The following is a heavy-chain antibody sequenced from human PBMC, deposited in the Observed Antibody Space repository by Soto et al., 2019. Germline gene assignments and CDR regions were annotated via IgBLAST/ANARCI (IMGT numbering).Heavy chain of an antibody. Sequence: LSLTCSGSGASVTSPEHYWTWIRQSPGKGLEWIGYIYYGGSTVYNPSLKGRSTVSLDTSKNQFSLNLTSVTAADTAVYFCARGRYCFSGHCSPNWSHPSGQATL. D-gene: IGHD2-15*01. CDR1: GASVTSPEHY. J-gene: IGHJ5*02. V-gene: IGHV4-30-4*01. CDR3: ARGRYCFSGHCSPNWSHP. CDR2: IYYGGST.